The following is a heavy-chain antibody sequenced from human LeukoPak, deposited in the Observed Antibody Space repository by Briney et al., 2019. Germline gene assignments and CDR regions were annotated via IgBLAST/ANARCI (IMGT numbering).Heavy chain of an antibody. CDR2: TYYRSKWYN. Sequence: PSQTLSLTCAISGDSVSSNSAAWNWIRQSPSRGLEWLGRTYYRSKWYNDYAVSVKSRITINPDTSKNQFSLQLNSVTPEDTAVYYCARGAYCGGDCPKNAFDIWGQGTMVTVSS. CDR1: GDSVSSNSAA. CDR3: ARGAYCGGDCPKNAFDI. D-gene: IGHD2-21*02. J-gene: IGHJ3*02. V-gene: IGHV6-1*01.